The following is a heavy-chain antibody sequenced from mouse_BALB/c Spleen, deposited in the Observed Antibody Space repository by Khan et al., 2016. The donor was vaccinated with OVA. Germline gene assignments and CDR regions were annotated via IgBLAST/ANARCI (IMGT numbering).Heavy chain of an antibody. CDR3: ARGGDSDEAWFAY. Sequence: QVQLKQSGAELVRPGASVKLSCKTSGYIFTSYWIHWVKQRSGQGLEWIARIYPGTGSTYYNENFKGKATLTADKSSSPAFMQLSSLKSEDSDVYVCARGGDSDEAWFAYWGQGTLVTVSA. J-gene: IGHJ3*01. V-gene: IGHV1-76*01. CDR2: IYPGTGST. CDR1: GYIFTSYW.